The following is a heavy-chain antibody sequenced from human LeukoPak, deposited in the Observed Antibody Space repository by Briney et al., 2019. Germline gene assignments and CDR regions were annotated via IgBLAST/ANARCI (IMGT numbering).Heavy chain of an antibody. Sequence: GGSLRLSCAASGFTVSSNYMSWVRQIPGKGLEWVSVISSDGGDAYYADSVKGRFTISRDNSKNTLYLQMSSLRAEDTAVYYCGYYGSGTYYDYWGQGTLVTVSS. CDR2: ISSDGGDA. V-gene: IGHV3-23*01. CDR1: GFTVSSNY. J-gene: IGHJ4*02. D-gene: IGHD3-10*01. CDR3: GYYGSGTYYDY.